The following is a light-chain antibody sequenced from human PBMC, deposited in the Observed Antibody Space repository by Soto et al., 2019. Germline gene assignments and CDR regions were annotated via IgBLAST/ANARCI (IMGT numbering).Light chain of an antibody. Sequence: QSALTQPASVSGSPGQSITISCTGTSSDIGFYNYVSWYQQYPGKAPNLLIYGVTNRPSGVSHRFSGSKSGSTASLTISGLRDEDEADYYCSSYSTSFFYVFGTGTKLTVL. V-gene: IGLV2-14*03. CDR1: SSDIGFYNY. CDR2: GVT. J-gene: IGLJ1*01. CDR3: SSYSTSFFYV.